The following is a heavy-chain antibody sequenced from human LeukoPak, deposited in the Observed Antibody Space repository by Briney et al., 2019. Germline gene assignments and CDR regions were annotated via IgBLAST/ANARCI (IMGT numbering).Heavy chain of an antibody. CDR2: ISSTSSTI. V-gene: IGHV3-11*04. CDR3: ARGYSSRAGTTDCCPLDY. J-gene: IGHJ4*02. D-gene: IGHD2-21*02. Sequence: SGGSLRLSCAASGFSFSDSYMSWIRQTPEKGLEWISYISSTSSTIFSVDSLRGRFTISRDNSKNTVYLQMSSLRVEDTAVYYCARGYSSRAGTTDCCPLDYWGRGILVTVSS. CDR1: GFSFSDSY.